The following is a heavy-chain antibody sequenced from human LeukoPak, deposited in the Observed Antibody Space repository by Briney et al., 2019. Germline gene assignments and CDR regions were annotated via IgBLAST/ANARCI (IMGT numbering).Heavy chain of an antibody. D-gene: IGHD5-18*01. CDR2: ISYDGSNK. J-gene: IGHJ4*02. V-gene: IGHV3-30*03. CDR3: VGIQLWPGDY. Sequence: GGSLRLSCAASGFTFSSDGMHWVRQAPGKGLEWVAVISYDGSNKYYADSVKGRFTISRDNSKNTLYLQMNSLRAEDTAVYYCVGIQLWPGDYWGQGTLVTVSS. CDR1: GFTFSSDG.